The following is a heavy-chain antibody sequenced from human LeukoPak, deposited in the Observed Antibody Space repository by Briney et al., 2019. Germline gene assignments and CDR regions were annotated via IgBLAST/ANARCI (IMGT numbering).Heavy chain of an antibody. CDR3: ARQSGSYYDY. Sequence: SETLSLTCAVYGGSFSGYYWSWIRQPPGKGLEWIGEINHSGSTNYNPSLKSRVTISVDTSKNQCSLKLSSVTAADTAVYYCARQSGSYYDYWGQGTLVTVSS. J-gene: IGHJ4*02. V-gene: IGHV4-34*01. CDR1: GGSFSGYY. D-gene: IGHD1-26*01. CDR2: INHSGST.